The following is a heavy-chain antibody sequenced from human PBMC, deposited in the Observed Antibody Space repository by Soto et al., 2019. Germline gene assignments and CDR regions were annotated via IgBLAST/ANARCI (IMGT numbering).Heavy chain of an antibody. V-gene: IGHV4-31*03. CDR2: IHNSGIP. CDR3: AGKPNTLYYFDS. J-gene: IGHJ4*02. Sequence: SETLSLTCTASGGSISSHDYYWSWMRQHPARGLEWIGYIHNSGIPYYSPSLRSRVTISVDTSQNQVSLELRSVTAADTAVYYCAGKPNTLYYFDSWGQGTLVT. D-gene: IGHD2-2*02. CDR1: GGSISSHDYY.